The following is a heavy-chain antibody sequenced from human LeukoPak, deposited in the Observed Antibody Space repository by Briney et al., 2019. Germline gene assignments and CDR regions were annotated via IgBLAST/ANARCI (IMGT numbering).Heavy chain of an antibody. V-gene: IGHV3-23*01. CDR2: ISGSGGST. J-gene: IGHJ4*02. CDR3: ARDWLQYVYDY. Sequence: GGSLRLSCAASGFTFSSYAMSWVRQAPGKGLEWVSAISGSGGSTYYADSVKGRFTISRDNSKNTLYLQVNSLRAEDTAVYYCARDWLQYVYDYWGQGTLVTVSS. D-gene: IGHD4-11*01. CDR1: GFTFSSYA.